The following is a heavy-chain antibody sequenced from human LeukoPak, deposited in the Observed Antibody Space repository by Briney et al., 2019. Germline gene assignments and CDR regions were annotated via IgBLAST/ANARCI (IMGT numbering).Heavy chain of an antibody. D-gene: IGHD1-26*01. CDR3: ARNGVGAIDY. Sequence: SETLSLTCTVSGGSINYYYWSWIRQPPGKGLEWLGLIYDSGYTHYNPSLKSRVTISVDTSKNQFSLKLSSVTAADTAVYYCARNGVGAIDYWGQGTLVTVSS. CDR2: IYDSGYT. CDR1: GGSINYYY. V-gene: IGHV4-59*01. J-gene: IGHJ4*02.